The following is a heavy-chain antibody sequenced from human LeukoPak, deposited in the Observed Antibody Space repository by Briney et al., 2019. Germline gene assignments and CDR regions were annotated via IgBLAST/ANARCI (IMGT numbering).Heavy chain of an antibody. Sequence: PGGSLRLSCAASGFTFSSYGMSWVRQAPGKGLEWVSRINSDGSSTSYADSVKGRFTISRDNAENTLYLQMNSLRAEDTAVYYCARGAGALDYWGQGTLVTVSS. CDR3: ARGAGALDY. D-gene: IGHD1-26*01. CDR1: GFTFSSYG. CDR2: INSDGSST. V-gene: IGHV3-74*01. J-gene: IGHJ4*02.